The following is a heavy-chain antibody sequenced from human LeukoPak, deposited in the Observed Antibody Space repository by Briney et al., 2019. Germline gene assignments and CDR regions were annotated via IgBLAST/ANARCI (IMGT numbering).Heavy chain of an antibody. CDR2: FDPEDGET. Sequence: VSVKVSCKVSGYTLTELSMHWVRQAPGKGLEWMGGFDPEDGETIYAQKFQGRVTMTEDTSTDTAYMELSSLRSEDTAVYYCATDPAEPYGSRWKRFDYWGQGTLVTVSS. J-gene: IGHJ4*02. V-gene: IGHV1-24*01. CDR1: GYTLTELS. CDR3: ATDPAEPYGSRWKRFDY. D-gene: IGHD3-10*01.